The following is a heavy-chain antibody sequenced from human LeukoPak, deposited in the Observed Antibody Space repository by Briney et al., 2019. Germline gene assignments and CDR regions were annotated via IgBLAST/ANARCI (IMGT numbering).Heavy chain of an antibody. CDR1: GFTFRSFA. CDR2: IRYDGSNK. CDR3: AKPHFDY. J-gene: IGHJ4*02. Sequence: GGSLRLSCTASGFTFRSFAMNWVRQAPGKGLDWLAFIRYDGSNKYYADSVKGRFTISRDNSKNTLYLQMNSLRAEDTAVYYCAKPHFDYWGQGTLVTVSS. V-gene: IGHV3-30*02.